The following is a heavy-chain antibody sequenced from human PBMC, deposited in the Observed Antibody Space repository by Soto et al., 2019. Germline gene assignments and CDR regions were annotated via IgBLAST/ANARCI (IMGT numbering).Heavy chain of an antibody. Sequence: QVQLVESGGGVVQPGRSLRLSCAASGFTFSSYGMHWVRQAPGKGLEWVAVISYDGSNKYYADSVKGRFTISRDNSKNTLYLQTNSLRAEDTAVYYCAKSNWPGYSSSWYFFGMDVWGQGTTVTVSS. CDR3: AKSNWPGYSSSWYFFGMDV. J-gene: IGHJ6*02. CDR1: GFTFSSYG. D-gene: IGHD6-13*01. V-gene: IGHV3-30*18. CDR2: ISYDGSNK.